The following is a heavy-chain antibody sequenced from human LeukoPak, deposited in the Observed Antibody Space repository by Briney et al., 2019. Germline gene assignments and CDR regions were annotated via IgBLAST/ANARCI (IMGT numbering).Heavy chain of an antibody. V-gene: IGHV4-34*01. CDR1: GGSFSGYY. D-gene: IGHD3-10*01. J-gene: IGHJ6*03. CDR3: ARGPGITMVRGVIIKKQYYMDV. CDR2: INHSGST. Sequence: SETLSLTCAVYGGSFSGYYWSWIRQPPGKGLEWIGEINHSGSTNYNPSLKSRVTISVDTSKNQFSLKLSSVTAADTAVYYCARGPGITMVRGVIIKKQYYMDVWGKGTTVTVSS.